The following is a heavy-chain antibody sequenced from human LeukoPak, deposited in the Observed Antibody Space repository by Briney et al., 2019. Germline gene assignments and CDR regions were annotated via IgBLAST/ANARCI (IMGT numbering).Heavy chain of an antibody. V-gene: IGHV3-53*01. CDR3: ARGLYSSSWYFDY. D-gene: IGHD6-13*01. Sequence: GGSLRLSCAASGFTVSSNYMSWVRQAPGKGLEWVSLIYSGGSTYYADSVKGRFTISRDNSKNTLYLQMNSLRAEDTAVYYCARGLYSSSWYFDYWGQGTLVTGSS. CDR2: IYSGGST. J-gene: IGHJ4*02. CDR1: GFTVSSNY.